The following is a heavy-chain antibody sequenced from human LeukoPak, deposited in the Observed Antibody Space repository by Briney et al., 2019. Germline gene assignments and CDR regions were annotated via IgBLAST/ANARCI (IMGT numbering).Heavy chain of an antibody. D-gene: IGHD3-10*01. CDR1: GGSISSSSYY. CDR2: IYYSGSP. J-gene: IGHJ5*02. V-gene: IGHV4-39*01. CDR3: ARHVGFITMVRGVINNHWFDP. Sequence: PSETLSLTCTVSGGSISSSSYYWGWIRQPPGKGLEWIGSIYYSGSPYYNPSLKSRVTISVDTSKKQFSLKLSSVTAADTAVYYCARHVGFITMVRGVINNHWFDPWGQGTLVTVSS.